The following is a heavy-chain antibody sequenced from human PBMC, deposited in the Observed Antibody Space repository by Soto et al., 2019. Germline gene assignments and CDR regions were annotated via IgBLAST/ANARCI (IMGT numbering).Heavy chain of an antibody. D-gene: IGHD6-6*01. CDR2: ISGSGGST. CDR3: AKDRVDQAYSSSLGAVFDY. V-gene: IGHV3-23*01. CDR1: GFTFSSYA. Sequence: GGSLRLSCAASGFTFSSYAMSWVRQAPGKGLEWVSAISGSGGSTYYADSVKGRFTISRDNSKNTLYLQMNSLRAEDTAVYYCAKDRVDQAYSSSLGAVFDYWGQGTLVTVSS. J-gene: IGHJ4*02.